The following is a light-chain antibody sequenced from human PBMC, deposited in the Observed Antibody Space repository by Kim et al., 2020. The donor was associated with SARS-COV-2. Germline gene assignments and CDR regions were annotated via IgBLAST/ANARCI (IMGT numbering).Light chain of an antibody. Sequence: DIQMTQSPSSLSASVGDRVTITCRASQSISSYLNWYQQKPGKAPKLLIYAASSLQSGVPSRFSDSGSGTDFTLTISSLQPEDFATYYCQQSHSTPRTFGQGTKLEI. J-gene: IGKJ2*01. CDR1: QSISSY. CDR2: AAS. CDR3: QQSHSTPRT. V-gene: IGKV1-39*01.